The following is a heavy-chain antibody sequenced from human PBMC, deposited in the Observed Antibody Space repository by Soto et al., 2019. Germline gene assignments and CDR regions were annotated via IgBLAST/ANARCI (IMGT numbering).Heavy chain of an antibody. CDR3: AIVSVSYGSYYYMDV. J-gene: IGHJ6*03. V-gene: IGHV3-7*01. D-gene: IGHD5-18*01. CDR2: IKQDGSEK. Sequence: GGSLRLSCAASGFTFSSYWMSWVRQAPGKGLEWVANIKQDGSEKYYVDTVKGRFTISRDNAKNSLYLQMNSLRAEDTAVYYCAIVSVSYGSYYYMDVWGKGTTVTVSS. CDR1: GFTFSSYW.